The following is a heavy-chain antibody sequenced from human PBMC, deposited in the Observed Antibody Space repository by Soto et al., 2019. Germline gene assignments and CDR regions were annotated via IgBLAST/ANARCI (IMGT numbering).Heavy chain of an antibody. CDR3: AREYRSSSGRFDN. J-gene: IGHJ4*02. V-gene: IGHV1-69*01. CDR1: GGSFSSYA. CDR2: IIPIFGPP. Sequence: ASVKVSCKASGGSFSSYAISWVRQAPGQGLEWMGGIIPIFGPPSYSQKFQGRVTITADESTSTAYMELSSLRSEDTAVYYCAREYRSSSGRFDNWGQGTLVTVSS. D-gene: IGHD6-6*01.